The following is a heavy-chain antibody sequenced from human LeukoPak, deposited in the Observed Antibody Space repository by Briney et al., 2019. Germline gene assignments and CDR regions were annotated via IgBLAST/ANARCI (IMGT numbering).Heavy chain of an antibody. CDR2: IYYSGST. Sequence: HPSETLSLTCTVSGGSISSSSYYWGWIRQPPGKGLEWIGSIYYSGSTYYNPSLKSRVTISVDTSKNQFSLKLSSVTAADTAVYYCARDKTAMVRSPWFDPWGQGTLVTVSS. CDR1: GGSISSSSYY. V-gene: IGHV4-39*07. CDR3: ARDKTAMVRSPWFDP. D-gene: IGHD5-18*01. J-gene: IGHJ5*02.